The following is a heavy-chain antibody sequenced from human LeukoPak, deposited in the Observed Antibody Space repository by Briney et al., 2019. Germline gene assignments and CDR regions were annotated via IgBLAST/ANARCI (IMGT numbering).Heavy chain of an antibody. CDR3: ASARMVRGVISRGYYFDY. D-gene: IGHD3-10*01. Sequence: SETLSLTCTVSGGSISSGGYYWSWIRQPPGKGLEWIGYIYHSGSTHYNPSLKSRVTISVDRSKNQFSLKLSSVTAADTAVYYCASARMVRGVISRGYYFDYWGQGTLVTVSS. CDR1: GGSISSGGYY. CDR2: IYHSGST. V-gene: IGHV4-30-2*01. J-gene: IGHJ4*02.